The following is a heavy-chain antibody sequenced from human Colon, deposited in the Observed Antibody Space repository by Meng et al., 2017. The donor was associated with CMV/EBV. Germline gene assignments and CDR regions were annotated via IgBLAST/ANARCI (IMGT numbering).Heavy chain of an antibody. CDR2: ISSDGHNK. Sequence: SCAASGFSFSTSSMLWVRQAPGKGLEFVSGISSDGHNKYYADSVKGRFTISRDKSKNTLYLEMGSLRPEDMAVYYCATDPSTVTTNYWGQGTLVTVSS. CDR1: GFSFSTSS. V-gene: IGHV3-64*02. CDR3: ATDPSTVTTNY. J-gene: IGHJ4*02. D-gene: IGHD4-17*01.